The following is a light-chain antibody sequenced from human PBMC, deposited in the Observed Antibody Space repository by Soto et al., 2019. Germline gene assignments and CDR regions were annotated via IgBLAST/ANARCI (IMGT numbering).Light chain of an antibody. V-gene: IGLV6-57*01. Sequence: NFMLTQPHSMSESPGKTVTISCTRSSGSIASSYVQWYQQRPGSSPSIVIYEDDQRSSGVPDRFSGSIDRSSNSASLTISXXXXXXXAXYYCQSYDSDTVIFGGGTKLTVX. CDR1: SGSIASSY. CDR2: EDD. J-gene: IGLJ2*01. CDR3: QSYDSDTVI.